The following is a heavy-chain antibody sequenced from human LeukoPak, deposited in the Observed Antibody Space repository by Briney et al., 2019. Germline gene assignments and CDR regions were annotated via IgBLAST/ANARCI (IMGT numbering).Heavy chain of an antibody. Sequence: SDTRSLTCAVSGYSISSSNWWGWIRQPPGKGLEWIGEINHSGSTNYNPSLKSRVTISVDTSKNQFSLKLSSVTAADTAVYYCARGLIQLWLPRDYWGQGTLVTVSS. D-gene: IGHD5-18*01. V-gene: IGHV4-28*03. J-gene: IGHJ4*02. CDR1: GYSISSSNW. CDR3: ARGLIQLWLPRDY. CDR2: INHSGST.